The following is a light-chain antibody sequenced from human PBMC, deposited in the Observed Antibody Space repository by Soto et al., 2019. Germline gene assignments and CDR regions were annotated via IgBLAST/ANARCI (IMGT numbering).Light chain of an antibody. J-gene: IGKJ5*01. CDR2: GAS. CDR1: QSVSSNY. CDR3: QQYGSSLIT. Sequence: EIVLTQSPGNLSLSPGERATLSCRARQSVSSNYLAWYQQKPGLAPRLLISGASNRATGIPDRFSGSGSGTDFTLTISRLEPEDFAVYYCQQYGSSLITFGQGTRLEIK. V-gene: IGKV3-20*01.